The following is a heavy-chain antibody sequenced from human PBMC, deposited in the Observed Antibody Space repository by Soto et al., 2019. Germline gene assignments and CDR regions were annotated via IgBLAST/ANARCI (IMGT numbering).Heavy chain of an antibody. J-gene: IGHJ4*02. D-gene: IGHD6-13*01. Sequence: PSETLSLTCTVSGDSIGSTNYYWGWVRQPPGKGLERIGSIYYSGSSYHNPSLKSRVTISVDTSKNQFSLRVDSVTAAHTGVYYCARLAAGTHYYFDYWGRGTLVTVSS. CDR2: IYYSGSS. V-gene: IGHV4-39*01. CDR1: GDSIGSTNYY. CDR3: ARLAAGTHYYFDY.